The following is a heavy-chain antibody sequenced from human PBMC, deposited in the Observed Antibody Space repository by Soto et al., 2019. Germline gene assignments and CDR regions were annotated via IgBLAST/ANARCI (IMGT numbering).Heavy chain of an antibody. J-gene: IGHJ4*02. V-gene: IGHV1-69*01. Sequence: QVQLVQSGAEVKQPGSSVKVSCKTSGGTFSTYAIYWVRQAPGQGLEWMGAIIPLFGTADYAQKVQGRVTITADESTSTASRELSSLRSEDTAVYYCARPKGSYSSGYYYFDYWGQGTLVTVSS. CDR1: GGTFSTYA. D-gene: IGHD6-19*01. CDR2: IIPLFGTA. CDR3: ARPKGSYSSGYYYFDY.